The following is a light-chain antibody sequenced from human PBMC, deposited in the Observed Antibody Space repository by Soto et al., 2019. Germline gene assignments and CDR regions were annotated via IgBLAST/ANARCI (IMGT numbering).Light chain of an antibody. V-gene: IGLV1-44*01. J-gene: IGLJ3*02. CDR1: RSNIGNNA. CDR3: ATWDDSLNARGV. Sequence: QSVLTQPPSASGTPGQRVTISCSGSRSNIGNNAVTWYQQFPGTAPKLLIYNNNQRPSGVPDRFSGSKAGTSASRAISGPRSEDEADYYCATWDDSLNARGVFGGGTKLTVL. CDR2: NNN.